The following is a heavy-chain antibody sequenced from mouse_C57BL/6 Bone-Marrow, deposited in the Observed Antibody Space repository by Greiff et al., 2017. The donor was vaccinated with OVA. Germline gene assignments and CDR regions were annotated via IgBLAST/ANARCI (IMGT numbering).Heavy chain of an antibody. CDR2: IDPSDSYT. J-gene: IGHJ3*01. CDR3: ARGGYPFAY. V-gene: IGHV1-50*01. Sequence: QVQLKQPGAELVKPGASVKLSCKASGYTFTSYWMQWVNQRPGQGLEWIGEIDPSDSYTNYNQTFKGKATLTVDTSSSTAYMQLSSLKSEDSAVYYCARGGYPFAYWGQGTLVTVSA. D-gene: IGHD2-2*01. CDR1: GYTFTSYW.